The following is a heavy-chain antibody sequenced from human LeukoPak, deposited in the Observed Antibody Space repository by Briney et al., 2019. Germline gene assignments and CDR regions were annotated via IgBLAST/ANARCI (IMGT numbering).Heavy chain of an antibody. D-gene: IGHD6-6*01. CDR1: GLTVSSNY. V-gene: IGHV3-66*01. J-gene: IGHJ5*02. Sequence: GGSLRLSCAASGLTVSSNYMSWVRQAPGKGLEWVSVIYSGGSTYYADSVKGRFTISRDNSKNTLYLQMNSLRAEDTAVYYCARNNLEYSSSSHWFDPWGQGTLVTVSS. CDR3: ARNNLEYSSSSHWFDP. CDR2: IYSGGST.